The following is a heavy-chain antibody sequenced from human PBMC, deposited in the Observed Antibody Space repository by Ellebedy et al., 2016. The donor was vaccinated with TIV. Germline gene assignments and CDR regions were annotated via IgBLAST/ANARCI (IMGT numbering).Heavy chain of an antibody. V-gene: IGHV3-30*18. Sequence: GESLKISCTGSGFSFRSHGMDWVRQAPGKGLEWLAVVLHGGGGTFFGGSVRGRFTISRDKSKNMVYLQFNCLRLEHTAIYYCAKDRGGTCSQQSYAMDVWGQGTTVTVSS. CDR2: VLHGGGGT. J-gene: IGHJ6*02. CDR3: AKDRGGTCSQQSYAMDV. D-gene: IGHD1-14*01. CDR1: GFSFRSHG.